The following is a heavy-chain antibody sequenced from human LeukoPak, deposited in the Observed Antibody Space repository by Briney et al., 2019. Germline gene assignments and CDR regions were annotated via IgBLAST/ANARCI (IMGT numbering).Heavy chain of an antibody. Sequence: GGSLRLSCAASGFIFSDYWMSWVRQAPGKGLEWVANIKQDGSARFYVNSVKGRFTISRDNARNSLYLQMNGLRVEDTAVYYCARRYFDYWGQGTLVTVSS. J-gene: IGHJ4*02. CDR2: IKQDGSAR. V-gene: IGHV3-7*03. CDR3: ARRYFDY. CDR1: GFIFSDYW.